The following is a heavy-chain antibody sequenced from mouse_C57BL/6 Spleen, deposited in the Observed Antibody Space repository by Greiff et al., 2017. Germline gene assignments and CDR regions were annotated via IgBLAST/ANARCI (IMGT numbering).Heavy chain of an antibody. CDR3: TSAQATRYYFDY. Sequence: QVQLQQSGAELVRPGASVTLSCKASGYTFTDYEMHWVKQTPVHGLEWIGAIDPETGGTAYNQKFKGKAILTADKSSSTAYMELRSLTSEDSAVYYCTSAQATRYYFDYWGQGTTLTVSS. D-gene: IGHD3-2*02. CDR2: IDPETGGT. V-gene: IGHV1-15*01. J-gene: IGHJ2*01. CDR1: GYTFTDYE.